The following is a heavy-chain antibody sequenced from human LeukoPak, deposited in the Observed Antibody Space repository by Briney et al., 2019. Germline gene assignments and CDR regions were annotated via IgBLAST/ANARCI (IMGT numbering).Heavy chain of an antibody. CDR3: AKDYAAGGFGELFL. V-gene: IGHV3-11*04. Sequence: GGSLRLSCAASGFTFSDYYMSWIRQAPGKGLEWVSYISSSGSTIYYADSVKGRFTISRDNAKNSLYLQMNSLRAEDTAVYYCAKDYAAGGFGELFLWGQGTLVTVSS. CDR2: ISSSGSTI. CDR1: GFTFSDYY. D-gene: IGHD3-10*01. J-gene: IGHJ4*02.